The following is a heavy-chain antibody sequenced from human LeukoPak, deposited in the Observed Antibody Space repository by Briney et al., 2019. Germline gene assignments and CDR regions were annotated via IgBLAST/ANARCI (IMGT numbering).Heavy chain of an antibody. CDR2: LSGSGTTS. D-gene: IGHD3-22*01. J-gene: IGHJ4*02. CDR1: GFTFIRYA. V-gene: IGHV3-23*01. Sequence: GGSLRLSCEASGFTFIRYAMNWVRQAPGKGLEWVSALSGSGTTSFYADSVKGRFTISRDNSKNTLFLQMNSLRAEDTAVYYCARAVYDTSGHYYYYFDYWGQGTLVTVSS. CDR3: ARAVYDTSGHYYYYFDY.